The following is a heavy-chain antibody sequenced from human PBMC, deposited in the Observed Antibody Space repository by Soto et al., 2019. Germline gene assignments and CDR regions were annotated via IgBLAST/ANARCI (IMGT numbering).Heavy chain of an antibody. Sequence: PSETLSLTCTVSGGSISSFAYYWGWIRQPPGKGLEWIGTVYYNENTYYNPSLKSRVTISVDTAKNQFSLNLRSVTAADTAIYFCARRERYYGSPGWFDPWGQGTLVTV. V-gene: IGHV4-39*01. CDR2: VYYNENT. J-gene: IGHJ5*02. CDR3: ARRERYYGSPGWFDP. CDR1: GGSISSFAYY. D-gene: IGHD3-10*01.